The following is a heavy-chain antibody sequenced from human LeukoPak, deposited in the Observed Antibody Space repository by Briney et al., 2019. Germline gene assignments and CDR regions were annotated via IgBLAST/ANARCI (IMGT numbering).Heavy chain of an antibody. J-gene: IGHJ4*02. CDR3: ARAQYYYGSGSYYTPFDY. V-gene: IGHV4-34*01. Sequence: SETLSLTCAVYGGSFGGYYWSWIRQPPGKGLEWIGEINHSGSTNYNPSLKSRVTISVDTSKNQFSLKLSSVTAADTAVYYCARAQYYYGSGSYYTPFDYWGQGTLVTVSS. CDR2: INHSGST. D-gene: IGHD3-10*01. CDR1: GGSFGGYY.